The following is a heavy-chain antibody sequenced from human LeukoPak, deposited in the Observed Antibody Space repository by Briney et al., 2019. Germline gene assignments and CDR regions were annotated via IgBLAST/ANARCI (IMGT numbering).Heavy chain of an antibody. CDR1: GFTFSSYG. CDR3: AKRPYDYGDYSIDY. V-gene: IGHV3-23*01. D-gene: IGHD4-17*01. Sequence: PGGSLRLSCAASGFTFSSYGMSWVRPAPGKGLEWVSAISGSGGSTYYADSVKGRFTISRDNSKNTLYLQMNSLRAEDTAVYYCAKRPYDYGDYSIDYWGQGTLVTVSS. CDR2: ISGSGGST. J-gene: IGHJ4*02.